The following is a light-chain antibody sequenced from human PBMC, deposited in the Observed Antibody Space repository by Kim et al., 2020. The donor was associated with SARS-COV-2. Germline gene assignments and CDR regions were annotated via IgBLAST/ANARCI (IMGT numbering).Light chain of an antibody. J-gene: IGLJ2*01. CDR2: DVS. CDR3: SSYTSRSTWV. CDR1: SSDVGGYDY. Sequence: QSALTQPASVSGSPGQSITISCTGTSSDVGGYDYVSWYQQHPGKAPKLMIYDVSYRPSGVSNRFSGSKSGNTASLSISGLQAEDEADYYCSSYTSRSTWVFGGGTQLTVL. V-gene: IGLV2-14*03.